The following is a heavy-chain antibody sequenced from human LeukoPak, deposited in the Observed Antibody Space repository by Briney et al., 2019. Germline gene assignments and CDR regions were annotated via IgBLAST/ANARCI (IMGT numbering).Heavy chain of an antibody. Sequence: RGSLRLSCAASGFTFTSYSMSWVRQAPGKGLEWVSGTSDRGDYTYYADSVKGRFTISRDSSKNTLFLQMNSLGAEDTALYFCARKAQYNGHYPLDYWGQGTLVTVSS. D-gene: IGHD1-7*01. CDR2: TSDRGDYT. CDR3: ARKAQYNGHYPLDY. CDR1: GFTFTSYS. V-gene: IGHV3-23*01. J-gene: IGHJ4*02.